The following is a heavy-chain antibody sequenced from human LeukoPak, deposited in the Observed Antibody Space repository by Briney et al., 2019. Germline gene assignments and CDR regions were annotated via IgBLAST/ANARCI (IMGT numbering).Heavy chain of an antibody. CDR1: GFTFSSYS. D-gene: IGHD5-18*01. J-gene: IGHJ6*02. CDR3: ARDLATAKDYYYYGMDV. Sequence: PGGSLRLSCAASGFTFSSYSMNWVRQAPGKGLEWVSVIYSGGSTYYADSVKGRFTISRDNSKNTLYLQMNSLRAEDTAVYYCARDLATAKDYYYYGMDVWGQGTTVTVSS. CDR2: IYSGGST. V-gene: IGHV3-66*01.